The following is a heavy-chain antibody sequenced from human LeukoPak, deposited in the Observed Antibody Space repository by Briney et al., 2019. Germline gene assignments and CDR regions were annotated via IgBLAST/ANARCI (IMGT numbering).Heavy chain of an antibody. CDR1: GFTFSSYE. D-gene: IGHD1-26*01. V-gene: IGHV3-48*03. CDR2: ISSRGITI. J-gene: IGHJ5*02. CDR3: ARDLFGGSYYH. Sequence: GGSLRLSCAASGFTFSSYEMNWVRQAPGKGLEWVSYISSRGITIYYADSVEGRFTISRDNAKNSLYLQMNSLRAEDTAVYYCARDLFGGSYYHWGQGTLVTVSS.